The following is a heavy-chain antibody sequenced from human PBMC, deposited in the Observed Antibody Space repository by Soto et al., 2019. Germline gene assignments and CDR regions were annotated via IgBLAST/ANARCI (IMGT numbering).Heavy chain of an antibody. Sequence: QVQLQESGPGLVKPSETLSLNCTVSGGSISSYYWSWIRQPPGKGLEWIGYIHYSGSTNYNPSLKGRVTISVDTSKNQFSLKLSSVTAADTAVYYCAREFSGWAFDCWGQGTLVTVSS. D-gene: IGHD1-1*01. V-gene: IGHV4-59*01. CDR2: IHYSGST. CDR1: GGSISSYY. J-gene: IGHJ4*02. CDR3: AREFSGWAFDC.